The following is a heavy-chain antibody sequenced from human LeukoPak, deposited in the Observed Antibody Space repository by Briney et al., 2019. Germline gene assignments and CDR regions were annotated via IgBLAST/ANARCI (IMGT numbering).Heavy chain of an antibody. CDR1: GFPFSYFS. CDR2: ISVSGSRT. Sequence: GGSLRLSCAASGFPFSYFSLNWVRQAPGKGLEWVSYISVSGSRTTYADSVQGRFIISRSDAQNSLYLQMNSLRDEDTAVYYCARDSGHHYDQLDCWGQGTLVTVSS. CDR3: ARDSGHHYDQLDC. V-gene: IGHV3-48*02. J-gene: IGHJ4*02. D-gene: IGHD3-22*01.